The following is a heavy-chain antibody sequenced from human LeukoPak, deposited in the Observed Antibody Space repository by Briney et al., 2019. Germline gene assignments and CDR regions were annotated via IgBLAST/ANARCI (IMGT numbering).Heavy chain of an antibody. CDR1: GGSIRSRNYY. CDR3: ARHTRPGCSGYENAFDI. D-gene: IGHD5-12*01. V-gene: IGHV4-39*01. J-gene: IGHJ3*02. CDR2: FYDSGST. Sequence: KPSETLSLTCTVSGGSIRSRNYYGDWIRQPPGKGLEWIGNFYDSGSTYYNPSLKSRVTISGDTSKNQFSLKLTSVAAADTAVYYCARHTRPGCSGYENAFDIWGQGTMVTVSS.